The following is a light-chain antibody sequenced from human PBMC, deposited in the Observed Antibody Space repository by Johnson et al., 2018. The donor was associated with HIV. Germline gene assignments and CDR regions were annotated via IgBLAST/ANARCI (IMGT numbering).Light chain of an antibody. J-gene: IGLJ1*01. Sequence: QAVLTQPPSVSAAPGQKVSISCSGSSSNIGNNYVSWYQQLPGTAPKLLIYENNKRPSGIPDRFSGSKSGPSATLVITGLQTWDEADYYCGTWDSSLMMGFFGTGTKVTVL. CDR1: SSNIGNNY. CDR3: GTWDSSLMMGF. CDR2: ENN. V-gene: IGLV1-51*02.